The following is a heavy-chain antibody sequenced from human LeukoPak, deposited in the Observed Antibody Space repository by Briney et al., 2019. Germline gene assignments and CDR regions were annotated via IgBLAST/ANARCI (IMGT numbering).Heavy chain of an antibody. CDR1: GGTFSSYA. J-gene: IGHJ5*02. V-gene: IGHV1-69*04. D-gene: IGHD5-12*01. CDR2: IIPILGIA. CDR3: ARDIVATIRAVSWFDP. Sequence: ASVKVSCKASGGTFSSYAISWVRQAPGQGLEWMGRIIPILGIANYAQKFQGRVTITADKSTSTAYMELSSLRSEDTAVYYCARDIVATIRAVSWFDPWGQGTLITVSS.